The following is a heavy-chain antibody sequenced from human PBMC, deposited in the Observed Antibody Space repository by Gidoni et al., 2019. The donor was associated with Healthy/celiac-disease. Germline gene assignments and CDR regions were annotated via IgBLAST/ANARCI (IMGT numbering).Heavy chain of an antibody. J-gene: IGHJ3*02. V-gene: IGHV3-30-3*01. CDR2: ISYDGSHK. D-gene: IGHD3-3*01. CDR1: GFTCSSCS. Sequence: QVQLGEAGGGVVQPGRARRLACGASGFTCSSCSMHWVRQAPGKGLAWVAVISYDGSHKSYADSVKGRFTISRDNSKNTLYLQMTSLRAEDTAVYYCARDWDEWQTPDAFDIWGQGTMVTVSS. CDR3: ARDWDEWQTPDAFDI.